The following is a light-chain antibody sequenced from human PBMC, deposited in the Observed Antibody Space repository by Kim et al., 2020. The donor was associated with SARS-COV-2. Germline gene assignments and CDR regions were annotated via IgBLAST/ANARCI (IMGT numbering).Light chain of an antibody. CDR1: ALPKQY. Sequence: SYELTQPPSVSVSPGQTARITCSGDALPKQYAYWYQQKPGQAPVLVIYKDNERPSGIPERFSGSSSGTTVTLTISGVQAEDEADYYCQSADSSGTYYLVFGGGTQLTVL. J-gene: IGLJ3*02. CDR3: QSADSSGTYYLV. CDR2: KDN. V-gene: IGLV3-25*03.